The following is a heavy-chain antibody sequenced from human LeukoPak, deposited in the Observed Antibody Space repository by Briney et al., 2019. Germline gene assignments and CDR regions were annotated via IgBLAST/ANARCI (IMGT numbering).Heavy chain of an antibody. CDR3: ARETYSSSWYKTRAEYFQH. CDR1: GYTFTGYY. J-gene: IGHJ1*01. CDR2: INPNSGGT. V-gene: IGHV1-2*06. D-gene: IGHD6-13*01. Sequence: ASVKVSCKASGYTFTGYYMHWVRQAPGQGLEWMGRINPNSGGTNYAQKFQGRVTMTRDTSISTAYMELSRLRSDDTAVYYCARETYSSSWYKTRAEYFQHWGQGTLVTVSS.